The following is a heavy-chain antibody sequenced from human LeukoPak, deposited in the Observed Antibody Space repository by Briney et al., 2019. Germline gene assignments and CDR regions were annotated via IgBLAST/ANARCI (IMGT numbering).Heavy chain of an antibody. D-gene: IGHD5-18*01. V-gene: IGHV4-61*02. CDR2: IYTSGST. J-gene: IGHJ4*02. CDR3: ASGETAGLFDY. Sequence: SETLSLTCTVSGGSISSSSYYWGWIRQPAGKGLEWIGRIYTSGSTNYNPSLKSRVTMSVDTSKNQFSLRLSSVTAADTAVYYCASGETAGLFDYWGQGTLVTVSS. CDR1: GGSISSSSYY.